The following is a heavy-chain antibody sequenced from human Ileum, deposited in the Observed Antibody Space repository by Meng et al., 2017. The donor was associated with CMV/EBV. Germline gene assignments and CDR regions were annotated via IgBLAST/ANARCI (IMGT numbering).Heavy chain of an antibody. CDR1: GGSISSGDYW. J-gene: IGHJ2*01. CDR3: ARAVAGWYFDL. D-gene: IGHD3-10*01. CDR2: ISYSGST. V-gene: IGHV4-30-4*08. Sequence: QGHPQESGPGLVNPSQTLSLPCTVSGGSISSGDYWWSWIRQPPGMGLEWIGYISYSGSTYYNPSLRSRVTVSVDTSNNQFSLDLRSGTAADTAVYYCARAVAGWYFDLWGRGTLVTVSS.